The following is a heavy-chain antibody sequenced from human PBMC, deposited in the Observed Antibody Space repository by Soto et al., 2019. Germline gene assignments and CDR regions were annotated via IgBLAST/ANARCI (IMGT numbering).Heavy chain of an antibody. CDR2: ITYDGSIK. CDR1: GFTFRSHG. J-gene: IGHJ4*02. D-gene: IGHD3-22*01. V-gene: IGHV3-30*18. Sequence: QVQLVESGGGVVQPGRSLRLSCAASGFTFRSHGMHWVRQAPGKGLEWVAGITYDGSIKNYADSGKGRFTVSRDNPKNRRYLQMNRLRGEDTAVYYCAKIGIPDYYDNSDFAYWGQGTLVTV. CDR3: AKIGIPDYYDNSDFAY.